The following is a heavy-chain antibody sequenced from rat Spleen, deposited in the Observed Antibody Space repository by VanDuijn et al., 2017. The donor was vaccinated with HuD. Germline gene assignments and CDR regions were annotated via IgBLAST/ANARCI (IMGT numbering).Heavy chain of an antibody. Sequence: EVQLVESGGGLVQPGGSLKLSCGASGFIFSDYYMAWVRQAPTKGLEWVASMSHDGGGTYYGDSVKGRFTISRDNAKSSLYLQMDSLRSEDTATYYCTTASYFDYWGQGVMVTVSS. CDR1: GFIFSDYY. CDR2: MSHDGGGT. V-gene: IGHV5-20*01. J-gene: IGHJ2*01. CDR3: TTASYFDY.